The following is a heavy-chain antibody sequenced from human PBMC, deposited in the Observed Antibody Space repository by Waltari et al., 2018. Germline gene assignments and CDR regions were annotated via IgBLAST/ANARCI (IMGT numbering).Heavy chain of an antibody. J-gene: IGHJ4*02. D-gene: IGHD6-19*01. CDR2: VMPSGGST. CDR1: GYIFTNYY. Sequence: QVQLVQSGAEVKKPGASVKVSCKASGYIFTNYYMHWVRQAPGQGLEWMGIVMPSGGSTTYTQKFQGRGTMTRDTSTSTVYMELSSLRSEDTAVYYCARMAAPAPYNSGWYFDYWGQGTLVTVSS. V-gene: IGHV1-46*01. CDR3: ARMAAPAPYNSGWYFDY.